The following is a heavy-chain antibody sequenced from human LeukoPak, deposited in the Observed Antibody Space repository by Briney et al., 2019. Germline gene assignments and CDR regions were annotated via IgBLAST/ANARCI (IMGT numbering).Heavy chain of an antibody. CDR1: GDSVSTNSAG. Sequence: SQTLSLTCANSGDSVSTNSAGWNWIRQSPSRGLEWLGRTYYRSQWYNEYAVSVKSRTTINPDTSKNQFSLKLSSVTAADTAVYYCARLGVVPGAMKLYYYYGMDVWGQGTTVTVSS. D-gene: IGHD2-2*01. V-gene: IGHV6-1*01. J-gene: IGHJ6*02. CDR2: TYYRSQWYN. CDR3: ARLGVVPGAMKLYYYYGMDV.